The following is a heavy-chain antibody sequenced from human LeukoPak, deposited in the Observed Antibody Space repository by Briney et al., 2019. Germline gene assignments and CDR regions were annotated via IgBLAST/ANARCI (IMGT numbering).Heavy chain of an antibody. Sequence: SQTLSLTCTASGGSLSSGSYYWSWIRQPAGKGLEWIGRIYTSGSTNYNPSLKSRVTISVDTSKNQFSLKLSSVTAADTAVYYCARELYYDLPYDAFDIWGQGTMVTVSS. V-gene: IGHV4-61*02. CDR2: IYTSGST. CDR3: ARELYYDLPYDAFDI. CDR1: GGSLSSGSYY. J-gene: IGHJ3*02. D-gene: IGHD3-22*01.